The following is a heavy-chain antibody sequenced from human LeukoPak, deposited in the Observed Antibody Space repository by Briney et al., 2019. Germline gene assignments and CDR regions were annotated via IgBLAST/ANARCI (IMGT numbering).Heavy chain of an antibody. Sequence: PSETLSLTCAVSGGSISRSNWWTWVRQPPGKGLEWIGQIYHGGNTNYNPSLKSRVTISVDKSKNQFSLKLTSVTAADTAVYYCARVGRDQLPGGYYYYGMDVWGQGTTVTVSS. CDR1: GGSISRSNW. CDR3: ARVGRDQLPGGYYYYGMDV. CDR2: IYHGGNT. J-gene: IGHJ6*02. V-gene: IGHV4-4*02. D-gene: IGHD2-2*01.